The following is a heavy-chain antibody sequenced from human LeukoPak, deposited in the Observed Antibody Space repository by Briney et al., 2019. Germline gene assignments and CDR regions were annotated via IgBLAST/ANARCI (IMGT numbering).Heavy chain of an antibody. CDR1: GFTFSSYS. CDR3: ASGIAARPDWFDP. CDR2: ISSSSSYI. V-gene: IGHV3-21*01. Sequence: PGGSLRLSCAASGFTFSSYSMNWVRQAPGKGLEWVSFISSSSSYIYYADSVKGRFTISRDNAKNSLYLQMNSLRAEDTAVYYCASGIAARPDWFDPWGQGTRVTVSS. D-gene: IGHD6-6*01. J-gene: IGHJ5*02.